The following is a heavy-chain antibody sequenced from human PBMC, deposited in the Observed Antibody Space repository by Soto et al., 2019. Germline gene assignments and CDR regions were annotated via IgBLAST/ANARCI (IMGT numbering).Heavy chain of an antibody. CDR2: IWYDGSNK. D-gene: IGHD6-6*01. V-gene: IGHV3-33*01. CDR3: ARGGFRSVAARLRAGGNYHLLESFDY. Sequence: GGSLRLSCGASGFTFGGYGVHWVRQAPGKGLEWVAVIWYDGSNKYYADSVKGRFTISRDNSKNTLYLQMNSLRAEDTAVYYCARGGFRSVAARLRAGGNYHLLESFDYWGQGTLVTAPQ. CDR1: GFTFGGYG. J-gene: IGHJ4*02.